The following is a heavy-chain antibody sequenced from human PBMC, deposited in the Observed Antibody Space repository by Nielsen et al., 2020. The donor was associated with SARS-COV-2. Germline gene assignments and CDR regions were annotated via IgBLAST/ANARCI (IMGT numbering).Heavy chain of an antibody. V-gene: IGHV3-7*01. J-gene: IGHJ6*02. CDR1: GFTFSSYW. Sequence: GESLKISCAASGFTFSSYWMSWVRQAPGKGLEWVANIKQDGSEKYYVDSVKGRFTISRDNAKNSLYLQMNSLRAEDTAVYYCAREMRGSGSKYYYGMDVWGQGTTVTVSS. CDR2: IKQDGSEK. CDR3: AREMRGSGSKYYYGMDV. D-gene: IGHD3-10*01.